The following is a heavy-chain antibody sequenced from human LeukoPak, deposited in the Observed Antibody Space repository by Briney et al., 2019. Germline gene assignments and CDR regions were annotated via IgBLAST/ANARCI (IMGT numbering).Heavy chain of an antibody. J-gene: IGHJ6*03. CDR1: GGSISSSSYY. V-gene: IGHV4-39*07. CDR2: IYYSGST. D-gene: IGHD3-3*01. Sequence: SETLSLTCTVSGGSISSSSYYWGWIPQPPGKGLEWIGSIYYSGSTYYNPPLKSRVTISVDTSKNQFSLKLSSVTAADTAVYYCARAGDFGVSVYYYYYMDVWGKGTTVIVSS. CDR3: ARAGDFGVSVYYYYYMDV.